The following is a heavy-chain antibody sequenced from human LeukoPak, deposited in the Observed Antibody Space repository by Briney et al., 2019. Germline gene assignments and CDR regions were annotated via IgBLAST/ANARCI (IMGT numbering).Heavy chain of an antibody. CDR3: ARDQGSGWYYFDY. V-gene: IGHV1-69*13. Sequence: SVKVSCKASGGTFSSYAISWVRQAPGQGLEWMGGIIPIFGTANYAQKFQGRVTITADESTNTAYMELSSLRSEDTAVYYCARDQGSGWYYFDYWGQGTLVTVSS. CDR2: IIPIFGTA. D-gene: IGHD6-19*01. J-gene: IGHJ4*02. CDR1: GGTFSSYA.